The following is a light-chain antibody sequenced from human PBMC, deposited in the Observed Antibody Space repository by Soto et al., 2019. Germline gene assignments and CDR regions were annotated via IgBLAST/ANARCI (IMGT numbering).Light chain of an antibody. CDR2: GAS. CDR3: QQYVSSPRT. V-gene: IGKV3-20*01. CDR1: QIVYNGY. J-gene: IGKJ1*01. Sequence: ENVLTQSPGTLSLSPGESATLSCRASQIVYNGYLAWYQQKPGQPPRLLIFGASTRASGVPVRFSGSESGTDFTITINRLQPEDFAVYYCQQYVSSPRTFGQGTRVEIK.